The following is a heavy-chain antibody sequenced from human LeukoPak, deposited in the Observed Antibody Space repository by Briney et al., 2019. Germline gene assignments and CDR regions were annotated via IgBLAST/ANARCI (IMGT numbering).Heavy chain of an antibody. CDR3: AAAPASGQTTYYFDY. D-gene: IGHD1-7*01. Sequence: PSETLSLTCAVYGGSFTNYYWSWIRQPPGKGLEWIGEINHSGSSKYNPSLKSRVTISMDTSKNQLSLKLSSVTAADTAVYYCAAAPASGQTTYYFDYWGQGTLVTVSS. CDR2: INHSGSS. J-gene: IGHJ4*02. V-gene: IGHV4-34*01. CDR1: GGSFTNYY.